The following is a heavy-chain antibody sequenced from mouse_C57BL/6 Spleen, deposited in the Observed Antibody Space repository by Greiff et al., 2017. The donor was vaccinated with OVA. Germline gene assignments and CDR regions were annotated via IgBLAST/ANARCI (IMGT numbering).Heavy chain of an antibody. CDR1: GYTFTSYW. V-gene: IGHV1-50*01. CDR2: IDPSDSYT. CDR3: AIIYYDYDRYFDV. J-gene: IGHJ1*03. Sequence: QVHVKQPGAELVKPGASVKLSCKASGYTFTSYWMQWVKQRPGQGLEWIGEIDPSDSYTNYNQKFKGKATLTVDTSSSTAYMQLSSLTSEDSAVYYCAIIYYDYDRYFDVWGTGTTVTVSS. D-gene: IGHD2-4*01.